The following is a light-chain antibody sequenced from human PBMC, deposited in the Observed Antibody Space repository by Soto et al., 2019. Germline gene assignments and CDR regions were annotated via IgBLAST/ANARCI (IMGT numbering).Light chain of an antibody. J-gene: IGKJ4*01. CDR3: QQLKTYPLT. CDR2: YTS. V-gene: IGKV3-11*01. Sequence: EIVLTQSPATLSSSPGETATLSCRASQYVGTRLAWYQHKPGQAPRLLIYYTSNRATGIPARFSGSGSGTEFALTISSLQPEDFATYYCQQLKTYPLTFGGGTKV. CDR1: QYVGTR.